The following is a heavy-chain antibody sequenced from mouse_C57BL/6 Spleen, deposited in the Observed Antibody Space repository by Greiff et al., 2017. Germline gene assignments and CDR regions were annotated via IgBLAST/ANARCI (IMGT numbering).Heavy chain of an antibody. CDR3: ARRIEVVATDY. V-gene: IGHV14-3*01. J-gene: IGHJ2*01. Sequence: VQLQQSVAELVRPGASVTLSCTASGFNITNSYMHWVKQRPEQGLEWIGRIDPANGNTKYAPTLQGKATITADTSSNTAYLQLSSLTSEDAAIYYWARRIEVVATDYWGQGTTLTVSS. D-gene: IGHD1-1*01. CDR2: IDPANGNT. CDR1: GFNITNSY.